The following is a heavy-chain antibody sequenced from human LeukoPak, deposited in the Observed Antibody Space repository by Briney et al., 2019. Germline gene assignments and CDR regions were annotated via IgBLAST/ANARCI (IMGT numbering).Heavy chain of an antibody. Sequence: ASVKVSCKASGYTFTSYGISWVRQAPGQGLEWMGWISAYNGNTNYAQKLQGRVTMTTDTSTSTAYMELSSLRSEDTAVYYCATWDGLYDYVWGSYRHFDYWGQGTLVTVSS. J-gene: IGHJ4*02. V-gene: IGHV1-18*01. CDR1: GYTFTSYG. D-gene: IGHD3-16*02. CDR2: ISAYNGNT. CDR3: ATWDGLYDYVWGSYRHFDY.